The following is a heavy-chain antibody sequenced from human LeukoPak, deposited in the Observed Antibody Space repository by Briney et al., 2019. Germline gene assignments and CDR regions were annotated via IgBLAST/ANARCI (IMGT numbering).Heavy chain of an antibody. CDR3: ARDRQRAAASYFDH. D-gene: IGHD6-25*01. V-gene: IGHV3-30*04. CDR2: IAADGRDK. Sequence: GGSLRLSCAASGFIFISYAMHWVRQAPGKGLEWVAVIAADGRDKHHADSVKGRFTISRDNSNNAIYLEMNSLRADDTAAYYCARDRQRAAASYFDHWGQGALVTVSS. J-gene: IGHJ4*02. CDR1: GFIFISYA.